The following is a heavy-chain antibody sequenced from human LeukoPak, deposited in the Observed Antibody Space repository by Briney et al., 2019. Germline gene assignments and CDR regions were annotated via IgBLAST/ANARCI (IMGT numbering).Heavy chain of an antibody. CDR1: GCTFDDYA. J-gene: IGHJ4*02. V-gene: IGHV3-9*01. D-gene: IGHD3-22*01. CDR3: AKDRDYDSSGHFDY. Sequence: GGSLRLSCAASGCTFDDYAMHWVRQAPGKGLEWVSGISWNSGSIGYADSVKGRFTISRDNAKNSLYLQMNSLRAEDTALYYCAKDRDYDSSGHFDYWGQGTLVTVSS. CDR2: ISWNSGSI.